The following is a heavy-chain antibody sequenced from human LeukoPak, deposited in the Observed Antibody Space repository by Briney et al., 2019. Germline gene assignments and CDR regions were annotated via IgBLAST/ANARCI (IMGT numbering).Heavy chain of an antibody. D-gene: IGHD2-15*01. V-gene: IGHV5-10-1*01. CDR1: GYSFTGYW. Sequence: GESLKISCKGSGYSFTGYWISWVRHMPGKGLEWMGRIDPSDSYTNYGPSFQGHVTISADKSISTAYLQWSSLKASDTAMYYCASGPDCSGGNCYRWYAFDIWGQGTMVTVSS. CDR2: IDPSDSYT. CDR3: ASGPDCSGGNCYRWYAFDI. J-gene: IGHJ3*02.